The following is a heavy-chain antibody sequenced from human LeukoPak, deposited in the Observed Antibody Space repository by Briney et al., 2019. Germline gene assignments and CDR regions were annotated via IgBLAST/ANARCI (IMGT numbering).Heavy chain of an antibody. Sequence: ASVKVSCKASGYTFTGYYMHWVRQAPGQGLEWMGWINPNSGGTNYAQKFQGRVTMTRDTSISTAYMELRSLRSDDTAVYYCARATLRPSGPFDYWGQGTLVTVSS. CDR1: GYTFTGYY. CDR3: ARATLRPSGPFDY. D-gene: IGHD6-19*01. V-gene: IGHV1-2*02. CDR2: INPNSGGT. J-gene: IGHJ4*02.